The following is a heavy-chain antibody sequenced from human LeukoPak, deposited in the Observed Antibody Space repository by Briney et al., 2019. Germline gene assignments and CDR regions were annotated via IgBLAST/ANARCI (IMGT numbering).Heavy chain of an antibody. V-gene: IGHV1-3*01. CDR2: INAGNGNT. J-gene: IGHJ5*02. CDR3: ASTGYCSSTSCYLSWFGP. Sequence: GASVKVSCKASGYTFTSYAMHWVRQAPGQSLEWMGWINAGNGNTKYSQKFQGRVTITRDTSASTAYMELSSLRSEDTAVYYCASTGYCSSTSCYLSWFGPWGQGTLVTVSS. D-gene: IGHD2-2*01. CDR1: GYTFTSYA.